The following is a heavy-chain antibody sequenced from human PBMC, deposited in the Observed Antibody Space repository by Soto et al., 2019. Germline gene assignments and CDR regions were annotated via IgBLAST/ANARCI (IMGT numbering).Heavy chain of an antibody. J-gene: IGHJ6*02. Sequence: PSETLSLTCTVSGGSISSGDYYWSWIRQPPGKGLEWIGYIYYSGSTYYNPSLKSRVTISVDTSKNQFSLKLSSVTAADTAVYYCARTLIPYYDFWSGYYTEPRYYYYGMDVWGQGTTVTVSS. CDR2: IYYSGST. D-gene: IGHD3-3*01. CDR3: ARTLIPYYDFWSGYYTEPRYYYYGMDV. CDR1: GGSISSGDYY. V-gene: IGHV4-30-4*01.